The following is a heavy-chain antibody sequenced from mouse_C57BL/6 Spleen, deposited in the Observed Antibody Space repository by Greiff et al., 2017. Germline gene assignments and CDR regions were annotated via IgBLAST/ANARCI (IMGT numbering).Heavy chain of an antibody. CDR3: AREVRAYYFDY. V-gene: IGHV5-16*01. J-gene: IGHJ2*01. D-gene: IGHD3-1*01. CDR2: INYDGSST. CDR1: GFTFSDYY. Sequence: EVKLVESEGGLVQPGSSMKLSCTASGFTFSDYYMAWVRQVPEKGLEWVANINYDGSSTYYLDSLKNRFIISRDNAKNILYLQMSSLKSEDTATYYCAREVRAYYFDYWGQGTTLTVSS.